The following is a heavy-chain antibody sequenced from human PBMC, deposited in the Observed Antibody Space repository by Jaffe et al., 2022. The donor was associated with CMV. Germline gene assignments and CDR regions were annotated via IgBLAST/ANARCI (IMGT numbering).Heavy chain of an antibody. V-gene: IGHV2-5*01. J-gene: IGHJ4*02. Sequence: QITLKESGPTLVKPTQTLTLTCTFSGFSLSTSGVGVGWIRQPPGKALEWLALIYWNDDKRYSPSLKSRLTITKDTSKNQVVLTMTNMDPVDTATYYCAHRFRGVQSDYFDYWGQGTLVTVSS. CDR3: AHRFRGVQSDYFDY. CDR1: GFSLSTSGVG. CDR2: IYWNDDK. D-gene: IGHD1-1*01.